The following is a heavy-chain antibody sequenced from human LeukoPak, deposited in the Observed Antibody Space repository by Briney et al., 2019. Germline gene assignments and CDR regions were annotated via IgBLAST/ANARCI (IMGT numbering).Heavy chain of an antibody. Sequence: VESLMISCKGSGYSFTSYWIGLVRQMPGQGLEWMGIIYPGDSDTRYSPSFQGQVTISADKSISTAYLQWSSLEASDTAMYYGARGIAVAATGFDYWGQGILVTVSS. CDR1: GYSFTSYW. CDR2: IYPGDSDT. CDR3: ARGIAVAATGFDY. D-gene: IGHD6-19*01. J-gene: IGHJ4*02. V-gene: IGHV5-51*01.